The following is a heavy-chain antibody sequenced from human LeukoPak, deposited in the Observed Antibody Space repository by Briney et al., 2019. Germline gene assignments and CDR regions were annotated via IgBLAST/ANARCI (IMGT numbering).Heavy chain of an antibody. CDR1: GFTFSSYS. D-gene: IGHD3-9*01. CDR2: ISSSSSYI. J-gene: IGHJ6*02. CDR3: ARQDYDILTGYHMSGDYYGMDV. Sequence: PGGSLRLSCAASGFTFSSYSMNWVRQAPGKGLEWVSSISSSSSYIYYADSVKGRFTISRDNAKNSLYLQMNSLRAEATAVYYCARQDYDILTGYHMSGDYYGMDVRGQGTTVTVSS. V-gene: IGHV3-21*01.